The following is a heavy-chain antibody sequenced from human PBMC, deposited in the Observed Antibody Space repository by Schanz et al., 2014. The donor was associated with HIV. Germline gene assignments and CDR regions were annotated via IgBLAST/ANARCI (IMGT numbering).Heavy chain of an antibody. J-gene: IGHJ6*02. CDR1: GFTLSKNA. Sequence: EVQLLESGGGLVQPGGSLKLSCAASGFTLSKNAMSWVRLGPGKGLEWVSGISWNSGSINYADSVKGRFTISRDNSKNTLYVQMNRLRAEDTAVYYCAKVATWDYYGMDVWGQGTTVTVSS. V-gene: IGHV3-23*01. CDR2: ISWNSGSI. CDR3: AKVATWDYYGMDV.